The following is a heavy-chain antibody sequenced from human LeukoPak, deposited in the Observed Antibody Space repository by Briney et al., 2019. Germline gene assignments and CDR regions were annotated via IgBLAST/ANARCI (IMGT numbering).Heavy chain of an antibody. Sequence: PSGTLSLTCTVSGGSTSSYYWSWIRQPPGKGLEWIGYIYYSGSTYYNPSLKSRVTISVDTSKNQFSLKLSSVTAADTAVYYCARVRASYYDSCDHPKAFDIWGQGTMVTVSS. CDR3: ARVRASYYDSCDHPKAFDI. D-gene: IGHD3-22*01. J-gene: IGHJ3*02. CDR2: IYYSGST. V-gene: IGHV4-59*06. CDR1: GGSTSSYY.